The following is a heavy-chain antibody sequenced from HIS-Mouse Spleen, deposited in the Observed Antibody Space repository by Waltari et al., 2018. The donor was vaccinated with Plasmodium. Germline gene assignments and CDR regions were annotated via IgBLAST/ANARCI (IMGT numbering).Heavy chain of an antibody. Sequence: EVQLLESGGGLVQPGGSLGLSFAASGFTFSSYSLSWGRQGPGKVLRWVSAISGSGGSTYYADSVKGRFTISRDNSKNTLYLQMNSLRAEDTVVYYCAKVIAARDYWGQGTLVTVSS. CDR1: GFTFSSYS. CDR2: ISGSGGST. J-gene: IGHJ4*02. V-gene: IGHV3-23*01. D-gene: IGHD6-25*01. CDR3: AKVIAARDY.